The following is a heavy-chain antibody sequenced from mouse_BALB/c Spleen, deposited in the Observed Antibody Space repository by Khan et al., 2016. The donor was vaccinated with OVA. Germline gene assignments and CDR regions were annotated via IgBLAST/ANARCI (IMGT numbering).Heavy chain of an antibody. CDR1: GYRFTSYL. J-gene: IGHJ2*01. V-gene: IGHV1S136*01. CDR2: INPYNGAT. Sequence: VQLQQSGPELVKPGTSVKMSCKASGYRFTSYLIHWVKQKPGQGLEWIGYINPYNGATKYNEKFKGKATLTSDKSSNTAYMELSSLNSEDSAVYYCSRGNWQSYYFDYWGQGTTLTVSS. D-gene: IGHD4-1*01. CDR3: SRGNWQSYYFDY.